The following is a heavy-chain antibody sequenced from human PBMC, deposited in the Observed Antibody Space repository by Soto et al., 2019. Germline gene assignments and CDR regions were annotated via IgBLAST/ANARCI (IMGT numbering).Heavy chain of an antibody. CDR3: ARDGEGGDYYFDY. D-gene: IGHD2-21*02. V-gene: IGHV3-66*01. CDR2: IYSGGST. J-gene: IGHJ4*02. Sequence: EVQLVESGGGLVQPGGSLRLSCAASGFIVSSNYMSWVRQAPGKGLEWVSVIYSGGSTYYADSVKGRFTISRDNSKNTLYLQMNSLRAEDTAVYYCARDGEGGDYYFDYWGQGTLVTVSS. CDR1: GFIVSSNY.